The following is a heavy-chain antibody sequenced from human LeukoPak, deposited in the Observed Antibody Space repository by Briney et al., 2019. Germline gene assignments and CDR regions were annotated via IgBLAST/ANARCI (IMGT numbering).Heavy chain of an antibody. CDR2: IYHSGST. J-gene: IGHJ4*02. V-gene: IGHV4-38-2*01. D-gene: IGHD6-19*01. CDR3: ARHVPGTILD. Sequence: KPSETLSLTCAVSGYSISSGYYWGWIRQPPGKGLEWIGGIYHSGSTYYNPSLKSRVTISVDTSKNQFSLKLSSVTAADTAVYYCARHVPGTILDWGQGTLVTVSS. CDR1: GYSISSGYY.